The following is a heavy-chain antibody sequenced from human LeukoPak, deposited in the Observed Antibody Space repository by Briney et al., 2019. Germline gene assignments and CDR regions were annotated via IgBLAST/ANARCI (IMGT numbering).Heavy chain of an antibody. D-gene: IGHD3-10*01. CDR3: ARVRRLGSDFDY. Sequence: PGGSLRLSCAASGFTVSSNYMSWVRQAPGKGLEWVSLFYRGGSTYYADSVTGRFTISRDYSKNALCLQMNSLRAEDTAVYYCARVRRLGSDFDYWGQGTLVTVSS. CDR2: FYRGGST. V-gene: IGHV3-66*01. J-gene: IGHJ4*02. CDR1: GFTVSSNY.